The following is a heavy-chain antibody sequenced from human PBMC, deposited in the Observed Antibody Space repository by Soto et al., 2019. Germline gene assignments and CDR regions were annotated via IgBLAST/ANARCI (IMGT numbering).Heavy chain of an antibody. D-gene: IGHD6-13*01. J-gene: IGHJ4*02. CDR2: ISWNSGSI. CDR1: GFTFDDYA. CDR3: AKGIGYSSTPPDY. Sequence: EVQLVESGGGLVQPGRSLRLSCAASGFTFDDYAMHWVRQAPGKGLEWVSGISWNSGSIGYADSVKGRFTISRDNAKNSLYLQMNSLRAEDTALYYCAKGIGYSSTPPDYWGQGTLVTVSS. V-gene: IGHV3-9*01.